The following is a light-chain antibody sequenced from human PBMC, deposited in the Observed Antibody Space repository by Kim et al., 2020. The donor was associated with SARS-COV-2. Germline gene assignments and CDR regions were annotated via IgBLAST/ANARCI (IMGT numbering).Light chain of an antibody. CDR2: DAS. CDR3: QQYDINPLT. J-gene: IGKJ2*01. CDR1: QSIRIW. Sequence: ASVGDRVSITCRASQSIRIWLAWYQQNPGKAPKVLLYDASTLISGVPSRFGGSGSGTEFTLTVSSLQPDDFATYYCQQYDINPLTFGQGTKLEI. V-gene: IGKV1-5*01.